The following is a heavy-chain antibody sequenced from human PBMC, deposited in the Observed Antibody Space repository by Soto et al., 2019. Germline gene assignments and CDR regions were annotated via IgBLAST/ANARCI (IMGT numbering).Heavy chain of an antibody. CDR1: GFSFTSYY. CDR2: INPSGGST. Sequence: SVKVSCKASGFSFTSYYMHWVRHAPGQGLEWMGIINPSGGSTSYAQKFQGRVTMTRDTSTSTVYMELSSLRSEDTAVYYCARVDAHTPMAIFDYWGQGTLVTVS. D-gene: IGHD5-18*01. CDR3: ARVDAHTPMAIFDY. J-gene: IGHJ4*02. V-gene: IGHV1-46*01.